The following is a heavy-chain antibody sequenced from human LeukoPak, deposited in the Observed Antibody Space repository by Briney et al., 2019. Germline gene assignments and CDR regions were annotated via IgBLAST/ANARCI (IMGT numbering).Heavy chain of an antibody. D-gene: IGHD3-22*01. CDR3: ARQGSYDNSGYSFDY. CDR2: IYPGNADA. Sequence: GESLKISCNASGYSLINHWIGWVRQMPGKGLDWIGIIYPGNADATYSPSSQGQVTISADKSTTTVYLQWSSLKASDTAMYYCARQGSYDNSGYSFDYWGQGTLVTVSS. V-gene: IGHV5-51*01. CDR1: GYSLINHW. J-gene: IGHJ4*02.